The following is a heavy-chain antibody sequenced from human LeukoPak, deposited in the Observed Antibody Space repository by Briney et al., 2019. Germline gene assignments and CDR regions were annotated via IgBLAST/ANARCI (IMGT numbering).Heavy chain of an antibody. V-gene: IGHV1-2*02. CDR3: AGATAVRTHGIAAAGVGWFDP. Sequence: ASVKVSCKASGYTFTGYYMHWVRQAPGQGLEWMGWINPNSGGTNYAQKFQGRVTMTRDTSISTAYMELSRLRSDDTAVYYCAGATAVRTHGIAAAGVGWFDPWGQGTLVTVSS. D-gene: IGHD6-13*01. J-gene: IGHJ5*02. CDR2: INPNSGGT. CDR1: GYTFTGYY.